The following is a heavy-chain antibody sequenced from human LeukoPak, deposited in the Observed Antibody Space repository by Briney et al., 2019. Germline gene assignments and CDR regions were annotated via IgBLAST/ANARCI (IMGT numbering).Heavy chain of an antibody. CDR1: GFTFSSYG. CDR2: IWYDGSNK. CDR3: ARDSDYGDFDYGMDV. Sequence: GGSLRLSCAASGFTFSSYGMHWVRQAPGKGLEWVAVIWYDGSNKYYADSVKGRFTISRDNSKNTLYLQMNSLRAEDTAVYYCARDSDYGDFDYGMDVWGQGTTVTVSS. J-gene: IGHJ6*02. V-gene: IGHV3-30*19. D-gene: IGHD4-17*01.